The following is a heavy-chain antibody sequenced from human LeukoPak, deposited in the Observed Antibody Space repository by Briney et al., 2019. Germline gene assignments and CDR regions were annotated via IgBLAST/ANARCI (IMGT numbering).Heavy chain of an antibody. CDR3: VRIIVGATQDIDY. CDR1: GGSISSSSYY. CDR2: IYHSGST. D-gene: IGHD1-26*01. J-gene: IGHJ4*02. Sequence: PSETLSLACTVSGGSISSSSYYWGWIRQPPGKGLERIGSIYHSGSTYYNPTLKSRVTISVDTSKNQFSLKLSSVTAADTAVYYCVRIIVGATQDIDYWGQGTLVTVSS. V-gene: IGHV4-39*01.